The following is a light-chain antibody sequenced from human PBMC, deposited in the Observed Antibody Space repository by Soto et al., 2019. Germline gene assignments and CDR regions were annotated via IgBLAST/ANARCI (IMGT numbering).Light chain of an antibody. CDR2: DAS. CDR1: QSISNY. J-gene: IGKJ4*01. V-gene: IGKV3-11*01. Sequence: EIVLTQSPATLSLSPGERATLSCRASQSISNYLAWYQHKPGQAPRLLIYDASNRATGIPARFSGSGSGTDLTLTISSLEPEDFAVYYCQQRSNWLTFGGGTKVEIK. CDR3: QQRSNWLT.